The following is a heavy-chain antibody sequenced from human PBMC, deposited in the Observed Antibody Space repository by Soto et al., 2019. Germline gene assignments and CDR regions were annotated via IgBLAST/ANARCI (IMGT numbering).Heavy chain of an antibody. Sequence: GGFLRLSCAASGFTFSTYAMGWVRQAPGKGLEWISSISGSGFNTYYADSVKGRFNISRDNSKNTLYLQMNSLRAEDTAVYYCAKELADKYDPSGYYGYFQHWGQGTRVTVSS. V-gene: IGHV3-23*01. CDR1: GFTFSTYA. CDR2: ISGSGFNT. CDR3: AKELADKYDPSGYYGYFQH. D-gene: IGHD3-22*01. J-gene: IGHJ1*01.